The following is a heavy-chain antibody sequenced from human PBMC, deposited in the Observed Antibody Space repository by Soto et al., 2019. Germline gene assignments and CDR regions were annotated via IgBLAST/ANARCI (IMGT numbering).Heavy chain of an antibody. J-gene: IGHJ4*02. CDR2: FSGRSGDT. CDR1: GFSISTHA. CDR3: ARDSSAWPNYFDS. D-gene: IGHD6-19*01. V-gene: IGHV3-23*01. Sequence: GGSLRLSCVASGFSISTHALTWVRQAPGKGLEWVSSFSGRSGDTYYAASVRGRFTISGDSSKNTVILQMNNLRADDTALYYCARDSSAWPNYFDSWGQGIQVTVSS.